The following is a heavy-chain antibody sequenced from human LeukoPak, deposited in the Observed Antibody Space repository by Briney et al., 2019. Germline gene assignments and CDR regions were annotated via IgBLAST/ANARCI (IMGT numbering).Heavy chain of an antibody. D-gene: IGHD2-15*01. CDR2: ISYDGSNK. J-gene: IGHJ4*02. CDR3: ARGRSGTFFGVY. V-gene: IGHV3-30-3*01. CDR1: GFTFSRYA. Sequence: GGSLRLSCAASGFTFSRYAMQWVRQAPGKGVEGVAVISYDGSNKYYADYVKGRFTISRDNSRNTLYLQMNSLRAEGTAVYYCARGRSGTFFGVYLVQGTLVTVSS.